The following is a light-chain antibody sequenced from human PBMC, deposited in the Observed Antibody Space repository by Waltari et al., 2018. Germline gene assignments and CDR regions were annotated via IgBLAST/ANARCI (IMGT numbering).Light chain of an antibody. CDR2: SAS. J-gene: IGKJ4*01. CDR3: QQSYSTPPIT. CDR1: QSISNY. Sequence: DIQMTQSPSSLSASVGDRVTITCRASQSISNYLPWYQQKPGIAPKPLIHSASSLQSGVPSRFSGSGSGTDFTLTISSLQPEDFATYYCQQSYSTPPITFGGGTKVEIK. V-gene: IGKV1-39*01.